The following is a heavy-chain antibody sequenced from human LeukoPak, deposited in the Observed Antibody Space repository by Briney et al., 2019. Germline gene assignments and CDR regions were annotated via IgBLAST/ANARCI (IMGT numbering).Heavy chain of an antibody. CDR3: AKDRLPTVDLVFDY. Sequence: QPGASLRLSCAASGFTFSSYAMSWVRQAPGKGLEWVSAISGSGGSTYYADSVKGRFTISRDNSKNTLYLQMNSLRAEDTAVYYCAKDRLPTVDLVFDYWGQGTLSPSPQ. CDR1: GFTFSSYA. J-gene: IGHJ4*02. D-gene: IGHD5-18*01. V-gene: IGHV3-23*01. CDR2: ISGSGGST.